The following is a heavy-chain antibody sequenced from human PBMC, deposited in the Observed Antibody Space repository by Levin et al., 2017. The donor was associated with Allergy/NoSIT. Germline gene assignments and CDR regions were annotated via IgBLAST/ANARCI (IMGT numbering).Heavy chain of an antibody. CDR3: AREGPTYCSGGSCYSNAFDI. CDR2: TYYRSKWYN. CDR1: GDSVSSNSAA. Sequence: SETLSLTCAISGDSVSSNSAAWNWIRQSPSRGLEWLGRTYYRSKWYNDYAVSVKSRITINPDTSKNQFSLQLNSVTPEDTAVYYCAREGPTYCSGGSCYSNAFDIWGQGTMVTVSS. J-gene: IGHJ3*02. D-gene: IGHD2-15*01. V-gene: IGHV6-1*01.